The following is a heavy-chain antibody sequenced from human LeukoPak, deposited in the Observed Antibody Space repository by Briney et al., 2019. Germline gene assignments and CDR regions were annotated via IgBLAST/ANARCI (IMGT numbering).Heavy chain of an antibody. D-gene: IGHD3-10*01. CDR2: ISAYNGNT. Sequence: ASVKVSCKASGYTFTSYGISWVRQAPGQGLEWMGWISAYNGNTNYAQKLQGRVTMTTDTSTSTAYMELRSLRSDDTAVYYCAGDGYYYGSGPYYFDYWGQGTLVTVSS. CDR3: AGDGYYYGSGPYYFDY. CDR1: GYTFTSYG. J-gene: IGHJ4*02. V-gene: IGHV1-18*01.